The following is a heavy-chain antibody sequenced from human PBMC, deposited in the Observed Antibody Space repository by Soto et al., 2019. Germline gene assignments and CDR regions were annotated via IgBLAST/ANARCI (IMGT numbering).Heavy chain of an antibody. CDR1: GCTLSSYR. CDR3: ARDGSNACEI. CDR2: ISRSSGTI. J-gene: IGHJ3*02. Sequence: PGGSLRLSCVVSGCTLSSYRMNWVRQAPGKGLEWVSYISRSSGTIYYADSVKGRFTISRENAKNTVYLQMDSLRVEDTAVYFCARDGSNACEIWGQGTMVTVSS. V-gene: IGHV3-48*01.